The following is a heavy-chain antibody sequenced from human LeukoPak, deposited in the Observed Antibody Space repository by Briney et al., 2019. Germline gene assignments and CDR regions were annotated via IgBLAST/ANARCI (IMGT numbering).Heavy chain of an antibody. J-gene: IGHJ4*02. D-gene: IGHD2-2*01. CDR3: ASVSYQLLKYYFDY. CDR2: ISSSSSYI. V-gene: IGHV3-21*01. Sequence: GGSLRLSCAASGFTFSSYSMNWVRQAPGKGLEWVSSISSSSSYICYADSVKGRFTISRDNAKNSLYLQMNSLRAEDTAVYYCASVSYQLLKYYFDYWGQGTLVTVSS. CDR1: GFTFSSYS.